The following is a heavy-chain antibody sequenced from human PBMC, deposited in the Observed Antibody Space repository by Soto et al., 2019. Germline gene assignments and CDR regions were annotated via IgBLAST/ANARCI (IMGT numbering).Heavy chain of an antibody. CDR1: GYTFTSYD. V-gene: IGHV1-8*01. Sequence: QVQLVQSGAEVKKPGASVKVSCKASGYTFTSYDINWVRQATGQGLEWMGWMNPNSGNTGYAQKFQGRVTMTRNTSRSTAYMELSSLRSEDTAVTYCARGPGSWYYYYMDVWGKGTTVTVSS. CDR3: ARGPGSWYYYYMDV. D-gene: IGHD6-13*01. CDR2: MNPNSGNT. J-gene: IGHJ6*03.